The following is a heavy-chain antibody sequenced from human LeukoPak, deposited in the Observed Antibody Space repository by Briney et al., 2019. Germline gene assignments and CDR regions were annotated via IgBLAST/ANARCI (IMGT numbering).Heavy chain of an antibody. V-gene: IGHV1-69*13. CDR1: GYTFTSYG. Sequence: GASVKVSCKASGYTFTSYGISWVRQAPGQGLEWMGGIIPIFGTANYAQKFQGRVTITADESTSTAYMELSSLRSEDTAVYYCARDGSSWPLYYWGQGTLVTVSS. CDR2: IIPIFGTA. D-gene: IGHD6-13*01. CDR3: ARDGSSWPLYY. J-gene: IGHJ4*02.